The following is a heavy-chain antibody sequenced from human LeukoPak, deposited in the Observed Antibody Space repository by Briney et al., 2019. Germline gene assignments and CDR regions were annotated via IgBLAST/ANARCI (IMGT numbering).Heavy chain of an antibody. J-gene: IGHJ4*02. V-gene: IGHV4-34*01. Sequence: TSETLSLTCAVYGGSFSGYYWSWIRQPPGKGLEWIGEINHSGSTNYNPSLKSRVTISVDTSKNQSSLKLSSVTAADTAVYYCARGSGTGYWGQGTLVTVSS. CDR1: GGSFSGYY. CDR3: ARGSGTGY. CDR2: INHSGST. D-gene: IGHD1-1*01.